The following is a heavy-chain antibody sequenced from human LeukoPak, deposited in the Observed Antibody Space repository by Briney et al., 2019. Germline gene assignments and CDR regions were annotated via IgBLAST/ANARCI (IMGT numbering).Heavy chain of an antibody. V-gene: IGHV1-69*01. CDR2: IIPIFGTA. CDR3: ARDKWGATDAFDI. CDR1: GGTFSSYA. Sequence: SVKVSCKASGGTFSSYAISWVRQAPGQGLEWMGGIIPIFGTANYAQKFQGRVTITADESTSTAYMELSSLRSEDTAVYYCARDKWGATDAFDIWGQGTMVTVSS. J-gene: IGHJ3*02. D-gene: IGHD1-26*01.